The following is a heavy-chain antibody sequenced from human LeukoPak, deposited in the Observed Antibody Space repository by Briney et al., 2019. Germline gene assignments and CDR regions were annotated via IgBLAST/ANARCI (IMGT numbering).Heavy chain of an antibody. CDR2: IGTAGDT. CDR1: GFTFSSYD. V-gene: IGHV3-13*01. J-gene: IGHJ3*02. CDR3: ARRGAGASGIDI. Sequence: GGSLRLSCAASGFTFSSYDMHWVRQATGKGLEWVSAIGTAGDTYYPGSVMGRFTISRENAKNSLYLQMNSLRAGDTAVYYCARRGAGASGIDIWGQGTMVTVSS. D-gene: IGHD2-15*01.